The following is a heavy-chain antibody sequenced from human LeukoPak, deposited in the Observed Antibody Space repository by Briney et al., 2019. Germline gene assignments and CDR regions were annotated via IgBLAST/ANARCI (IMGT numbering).Heavy chain of an antibody. V-gene: IGHV3-30*02. Sequence: GGSLRLSCAASGFTFSSYGMHWVRQAPGKGLEWVAFIRYDGSNKYYADSVKGRFTISRDNSKNTLYLQMNSLRAEDTAVYYCAKVGVLLWFGDRGYYMDVWGKGTTVTVSS. J-gene: IGHJ6*03. CDR1: GFTFSSYG. D-gene: IGHD3-10*01. CDR2: IRYDGSNK. CDR3: AKVGVLLWFGDRGYYMDV.